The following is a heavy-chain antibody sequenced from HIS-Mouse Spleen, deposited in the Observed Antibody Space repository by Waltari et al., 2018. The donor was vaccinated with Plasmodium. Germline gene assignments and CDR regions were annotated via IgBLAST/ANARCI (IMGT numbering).Heavy chain of an antibody. CDR3: ASSWYWYFDL. Sequence: EVQLVESGGGLVQPGGSLRLSCAASGFTFSSYWMSWVRQAPGKGLVWVANIKQEGSEKYYVDAVKGRFTISRDNAKNSLYLQMNSLRAEDTAVYYCASSWYWYFDLWGRGTLVTVSS. J-gene: IGHJ2*01. V-gene: IGHV3-7*01. CDR1: GFTFSSYW. D-gene: IGHD6-13*01. CDR2: IKQEGSEK.